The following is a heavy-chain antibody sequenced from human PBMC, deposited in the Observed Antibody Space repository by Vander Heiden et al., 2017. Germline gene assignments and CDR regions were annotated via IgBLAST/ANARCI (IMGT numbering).Heavy chain of an antibody. D-gene: IGHD2-15*01. CDR2: FYTSAPT. CDR3: AGRTEDGGGLQYFFEF. J-gene: IGHJ4*02. V-gene: IGHV4-4*07. Sequence: QVQVQESGPGLVRPSETLSLTCTVSGDSINSYYWSWIRQTAGKGLEWIGRFYTSAPTNYNPSLRSRVTLSIDTSKNQLSLNLRSVTAADTAVYYCAGRTEDGGGLQYFFEFWGQGILVTVSS. CDR1: GDSINSYY.